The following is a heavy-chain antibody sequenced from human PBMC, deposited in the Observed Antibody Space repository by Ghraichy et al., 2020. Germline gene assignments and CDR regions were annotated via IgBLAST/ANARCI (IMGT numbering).Heavy chain of an antibody. D-gene: IGHD6-13*01. Sequence: GESLNISCKGSGYSFTSYWITWVRQMPGKGLEWMGRINPSDSYTNYSPSFQGHVSISADKSISTAYLQWSSLKASDTAMYYCARLIAAAGYYFDYWGQGTLVTVSS. V-gene: IGHV5-10-1*01. J-gene: IGHJ4*02. CDR1: GYSFTSYW. CDR3: ARLIAAAGYYFDY. CDR2: INPSDSYT.